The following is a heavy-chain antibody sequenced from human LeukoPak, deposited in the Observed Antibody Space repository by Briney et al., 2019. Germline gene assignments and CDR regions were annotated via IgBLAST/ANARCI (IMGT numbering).Heavy chain of an antibody. V-gene: IGHV4-39*01. CDR1: GGSISSPNYY. J-gene: IGHJ5*02. Sequence: PSETLSLTCTVSGGSISSPNYYWAWVHQPPGKGQEWIGSISYSVSAHYYPSLKSRVTISIDTSKNQFSLKLSSVTAADTAVYYCVRHEHNPQFDPWGQGTLVTVSS. CDR2: ISYSVSA. CDR3: VRHEHNPQFDP. D-gene: IGHD1-14*01.